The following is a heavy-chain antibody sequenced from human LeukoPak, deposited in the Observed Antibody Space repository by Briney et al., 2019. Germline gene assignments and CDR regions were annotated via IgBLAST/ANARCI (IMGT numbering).Heavy chain of an antibody. Sequence: NPGGSLRLSCAASGFTFSSYSMNWVRQAPGKGLEWVSSISSSSSYKYYADSVKGRFTISRDNAKNSLYLQMNSLRAEDTAVYYCAVASSGYYLDAFDIWGQGTMVTVSS. CDR2: ISSSSSYK. V-gene: IGHV3-21*01. J-gene: IGHJ3*02. CDR3: AVASSGYYLDAFDI. CDR1: GFTFSSYS. D-gene: IGHD3-22*01.